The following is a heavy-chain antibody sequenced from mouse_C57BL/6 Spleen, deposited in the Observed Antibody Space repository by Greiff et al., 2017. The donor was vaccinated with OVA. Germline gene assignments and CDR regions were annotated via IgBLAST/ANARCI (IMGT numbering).Heavy chain of an antibody. Sequence: EVQGVESGGGLVKPGGSLKLSCAASGFTFSDYGMHWVRQAPEKGLEWVAYISSGSSTISYADTVKGRFTISRDTAKNTLFLQMTSLRSEDTAMYYCARDYYYGSSYVHYFDYWGQGTTLTVSS. CDR3: ARDYYYGSSYVHYFDY. CDR2: ISSGSSTI. V-gene: IGHV5-17*01. J-gene: IGHJ2*01. CDR1: GFTFSDYG. D-gene: IGHD1-1*01.